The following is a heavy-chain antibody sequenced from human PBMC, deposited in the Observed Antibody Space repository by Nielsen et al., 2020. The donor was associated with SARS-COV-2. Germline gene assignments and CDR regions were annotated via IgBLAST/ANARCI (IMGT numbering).Heavy chain of an antibody. D-gene: IGHD6-19*01. CDR3: AKRGQSSGDTGYSSGWYLVE. J-gene: IGHJ4*02. V-gene: IGHV3-23*01. CDR1: GFTFSSYA. Sequence: GESLKISCAASGFTFSSYAMSWVRQAPGKGLEWVSAISGSGGSTYYADSVKGRFTISRDNSKNTLYLQMNSLRAEDTAVYYCAKRGQSSGDTGYSSGWYLVEWGQGTLVTVSS. CDR2: ISGSGGST.